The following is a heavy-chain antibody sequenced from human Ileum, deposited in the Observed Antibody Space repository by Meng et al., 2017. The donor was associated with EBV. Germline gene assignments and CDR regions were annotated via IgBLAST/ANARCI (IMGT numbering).Heavy chain of an antibody. D-gene: IGHD3-16*01. CDR3: AREVGEGWYCFDY. Sequence: QVDPGPPWAAVTQPGASSKVLCKASAYTVGSHGSSWGRQGPGQGPEWVVWINSNTGNSTYAHGFTGRFVFSLDTSDSTAYLHINSLKTEDTAVYYCAREVGEGWYCFDYWGQGTLVTVSS. CDR1: AYTVGSHG. CDR2: INSNTGNS. J-gene: IGHJ4*02. V-gene: IGHV7-4-1*02.